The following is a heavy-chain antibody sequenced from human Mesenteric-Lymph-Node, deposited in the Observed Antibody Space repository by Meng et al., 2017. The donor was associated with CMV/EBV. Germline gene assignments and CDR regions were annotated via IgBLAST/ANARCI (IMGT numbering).Heavy chain of an antibody. Sequence: CAVFCVSIRRSNWWSWVRQPPGKGLEWIGEIYHSGSTNYNPSLKSRVTMSVDKSKNQFSLKLSSVTAADTAVYYCARDYYGSGRVDPWGQGTLVTVSS. D-gene: IGHD3-10*01. CDR2: IYHSGST. J-gene: IGHJ5*02. V-gene: IGHV4-4*02. CDR1: CVSIRRSNW. CDR3: ARDYYGSGRVDP.